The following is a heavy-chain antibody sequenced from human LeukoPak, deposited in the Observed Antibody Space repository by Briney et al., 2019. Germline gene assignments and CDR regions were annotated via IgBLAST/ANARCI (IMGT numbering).Heavy chain of an antibody. CDR3: AKRASNWNYFDY. CDR1: GFTFSSYA. V-gene: IGHV3-23*01. CDR2: ISGSGGST. J-gene: IGHJ4*02. Sequence: SGGSLGLSCAASGFTFSSYAMSWVRQAPGKGLEWVSAISGSGGSTYYADSVKGRFTISRDNSKNTLYLQMNSLRAEDTAVYYCAKRASNWNYFDYWGQGTLVTVSS. D-gene: IGHD1-20*01.